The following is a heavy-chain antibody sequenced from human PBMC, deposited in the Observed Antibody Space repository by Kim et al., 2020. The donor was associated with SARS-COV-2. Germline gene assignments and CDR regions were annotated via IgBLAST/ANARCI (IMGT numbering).Heavy chain of an antibody. Sequence: GGSLRLSCAASGFTFSSYGMHLVRQAPGKGLEWVAVIWYDGSNKYYADSVKGRFTISRDNSKNTLYLQMNSLRAEDTAVYYCARDGRQWLGENYFDYWGQGTLVTVSS. D-gene: IGHD6-19*01. CDR1: GFTFSSYG. CDR2: IWYDGSNK. V-gene: IGHV3-33*01. J-gene: IGHJ4*02. CDR3: ARDGRQWLGENYFDY.